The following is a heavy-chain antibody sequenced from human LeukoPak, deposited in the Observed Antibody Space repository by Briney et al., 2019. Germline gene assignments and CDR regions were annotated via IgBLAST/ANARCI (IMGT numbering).Heavy chain of an antibody. CDR1: GFTFSSYA. CDR3: AKWSYCSSTSCYFFSGYYYMDV. V-gene: IGHV3-23*01. D-gene: IGHD2-2*01. CDR2: ISGSGGST. J-gene: IGHJ6*03. Sequence: PGGSLRLSCAASGFTFSSYAMSWVRQAPGKGLEWVSAISGSGGSTYYADSVKGRFTISRDDSKNTLYLQMNSLRAEDTAVYYCAKWSYCSSTSCYFFSGYYYMDVWGKGTTVTISS.